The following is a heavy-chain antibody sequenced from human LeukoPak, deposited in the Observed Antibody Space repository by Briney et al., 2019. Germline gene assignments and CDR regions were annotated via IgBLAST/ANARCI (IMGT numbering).Heavy chain of an antibody. Sequence: GASVKVSCKASGYTFTSYDMHWVRQAPGQGLEWMGIINPNVFSTNYAQKFQGRVTITRDTSTSTVYMDLSSLTSEDTAVYYCARDLLYSSSSYLDYWGQGTLVTVSS. D-gene: IGHD6-6*01. V-gene: IGHV1-46*01. CDR2: INPNVFST. CDR3: ARDLLYSSSSYLDY. CDR1: GYTFTSYD. J-gene: IGHJ4*02.